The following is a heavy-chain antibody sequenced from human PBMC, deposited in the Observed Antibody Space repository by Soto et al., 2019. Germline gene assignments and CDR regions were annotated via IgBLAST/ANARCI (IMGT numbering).Heavy chain of an antibody. CDR1: GGTFSSYA. CDR2: IIPIFGTA. D-gene: IGHD3-22*01. J-gene: IGHJ4*02. V-gene: IGHV1-69*06. Sequence: ASVKVSCKASGGTFSSYAISWVRQAPGQGLEWMGGIIPIFGTANYAQKFQGRVTITADKSTSTAYMELSSLRSEDTAVYYCATHATYYYDSSGYYHFDYWGQGTLVTVSS. CDR3: ATHATYYYDSSGYYHFDY.